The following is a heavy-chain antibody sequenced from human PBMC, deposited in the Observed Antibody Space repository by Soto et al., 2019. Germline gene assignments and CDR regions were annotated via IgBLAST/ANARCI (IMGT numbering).Heavy chain of an antibody. CDR2: VSHDGRNT. Sequence: VQLVESGGGVFHPGGSWRLSCAASGFTFGNNAMHWVRQPPGKGLEWVAVVSHDGRNTHYADSVKGRFTISRDSSKNTVSLEMTSLRAEDTAVYYCAKGGRQWLVTSDFNYWGQGALVTVSS. CDR3: AKGGRQWLVTSDFNY. D-gene: IGHD6-19*01. CDR1: GFTFGNNA. J-gene: IGHJ4*02. V-gene: IGHV3-30*18.